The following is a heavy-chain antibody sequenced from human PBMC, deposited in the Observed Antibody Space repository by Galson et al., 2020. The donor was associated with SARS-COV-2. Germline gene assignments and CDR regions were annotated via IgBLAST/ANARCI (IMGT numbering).Heavy chain of an antibody. J-gene: IGHJ3*02. Sequence: GESLKISCAASGFTFDDNGMSWVRQAPGKGLEWVSGIDWSGSSRRYADSVKGRFTISRDNAKNSLYLQINSLRAEDTAFYYCARGWGGSFDIGGQGTMVTVSS. CDR2: IDWSGSSR. D-gene: IGHD3-16*01. CDR1: GFTFDDNG. CDR3: ARGWGGSFDI. V-gene: IGHV3-20*04.